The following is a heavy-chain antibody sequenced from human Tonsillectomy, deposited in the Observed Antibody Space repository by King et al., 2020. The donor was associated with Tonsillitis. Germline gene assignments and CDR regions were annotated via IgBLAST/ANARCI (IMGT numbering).Heavy chain of an antibody. CDR2: MKQDGGEK. D-gene: IGHD3-22*01. J-gene: IGHJ4*02. CDR1: RFTFSSYW. V-gene: IGHV3-7*03. CDR3: ARVVYYYDSSGYIDY. Sequence: VQLVESGGGLVQPGGSLRLSCAASRFTFSSYWMTWVRQAPGKGLEWVANMKQDGGEKYYVDSVKGRFAISRDNAKNSLYLQMNSLRAEDTAVYYCARVVYYYDSSGYIDYWGQGTLVTLSS.